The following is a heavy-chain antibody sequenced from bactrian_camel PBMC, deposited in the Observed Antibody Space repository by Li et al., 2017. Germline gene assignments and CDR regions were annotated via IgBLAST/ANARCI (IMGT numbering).Heavy chain of an antibody. J-gene: IGHJ4*01. V-gene: IGHV3S40*01. CDR1: GFTFSDYD. CDR2: INSGGGTT. CDR3: ATGGTMGASVYEYKY. D-gene: IGHD3*01. Sequence: EVQLVESGGALVQPGGSLRLSCEASGFTFSDYDMSWVRQAPGKGLDWVSSINSGGGTTYYADSVKGRFTISRDNAKNTVYLQMNSLKPEDTAVYYCATGGTMGASVYEYKYWGQGTQVTVS.